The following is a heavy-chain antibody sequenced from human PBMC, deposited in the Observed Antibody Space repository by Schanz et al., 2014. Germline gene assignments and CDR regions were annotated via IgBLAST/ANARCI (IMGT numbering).Heavy chain of an antibody. Sequence: LQLVESGGGVVQPGGSLRLSCAASGFTFSTLWMSWVRQAPGKGLEWVANIKDDGRETYYVDSVKGRFTISRDNAKNALYLQMDSLRAEDTAVYYCVFMVRRSTGFDYWGQGTLVTVSS. V-gene: IGHV3-7*01. CDR2: IKDDGRET. CDR1: GFTFSTLW. CDR3: VFMVRRSTGFDY. J-gene: IGHJ4*02. D-gene: IGHD3-10*01.